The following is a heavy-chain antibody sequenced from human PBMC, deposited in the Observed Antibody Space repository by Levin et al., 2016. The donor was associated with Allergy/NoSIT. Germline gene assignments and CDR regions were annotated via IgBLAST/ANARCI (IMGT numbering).Heavy chain of an antibody. CDR1: GYTFTGYY. Sequence: ASVKVSCKASGYTFTGYYMHWVRQAPGQGLEWMGWINPNSGGTNYAQKFQGRVTMTRDTSISTAYMELSRLRSEDTAVYYCAREPVSPYYYENRDAFDIWGQGTMVTVSS. J-gene: IGHJ3*02. CDR3: AREPVSPYYYENRDAFDI. CDR2: INPNSGGT. D-gene: IGHD3-22*01. V-gene: IGHV1-2*02.